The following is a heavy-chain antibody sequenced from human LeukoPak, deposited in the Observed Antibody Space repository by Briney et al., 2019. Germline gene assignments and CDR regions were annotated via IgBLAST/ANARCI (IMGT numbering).Heavy chain of an antibody. Sequence: PSETLSLTCTVSGDSISSYYWSWIRQPPGKGLEWIGYIYYSGSTYYNPSLKSRVTISVDTSKNQFSLKLSSVTAADTAVYYCARGSWQLAEEVYWGQGTLVTVSS. J-gene: IGHJ4*02. V-gene: IGHV4-59*12. CDR2: IYYSGST. D-gene: IGHD6-6*01. CDR1: GDSISSYY. CDR3: ARGSWQLAEEVY.